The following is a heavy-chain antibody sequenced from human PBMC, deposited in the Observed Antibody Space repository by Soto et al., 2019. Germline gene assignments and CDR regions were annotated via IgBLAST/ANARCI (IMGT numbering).Heavy chain of an antibody. CDR2: IYYSGST. J-gene: IGHJ5*02. Sequence: PSETLSLTCTVSGGSISSSSYYWGWIRQPPGKGLEWIGSIYYSGSTYYNPSLKSRVTISVDTSKSQFSLKLSSVTAADTAVYYCARVPAAAASGNWFDPWGQGTLVTVSS. D-gene: IGHD2-2*01. CDR3: ARVPAAAASGNWFDP. CDR1: GGSISSSSYY. V-gene: IGHV4-39*01.